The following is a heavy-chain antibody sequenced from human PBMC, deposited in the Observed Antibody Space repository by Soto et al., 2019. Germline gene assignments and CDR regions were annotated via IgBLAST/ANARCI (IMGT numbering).Heavy chain of an antibody. CDR2: IWYDGSNK. Sequence: QVPLVESGGGVVQPGTSLRLSCAASGFTFSNYGMHWVRQAPGKGLEWVAVIWYDGSNKYYADSVKGRFTISRDISKNTLYLQMNGLRAEDTAVFYCARDGGSRSFDYWGQGTLVTVSS. V-gene: IGHV3-33*01. D-gene: IGHD1-26*01. CDR1: GFTFSNYG. CDR3: ARDGGSRSFDY. J-gene: IGHJ4*02.